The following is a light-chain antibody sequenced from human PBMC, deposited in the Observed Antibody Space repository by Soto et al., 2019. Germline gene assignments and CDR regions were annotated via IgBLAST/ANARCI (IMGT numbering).Light chain of an antibody. V-gene: IGLV3-21*04. CDR1: NIGTKS. CDR2: YDS. J-gene: IGLJ2*01. CDR3: QVWDTSTFHPI. Sequence: SYELTQSPSVSVAPGRTARIACEGNNIGTKSVHWYQQRPGQAPVVVVYYDSDRPSGIPERFSGSNSGNTAILTISSVEAGDEADYYCQVWDTSTFHPIFGGGTQLTVL.